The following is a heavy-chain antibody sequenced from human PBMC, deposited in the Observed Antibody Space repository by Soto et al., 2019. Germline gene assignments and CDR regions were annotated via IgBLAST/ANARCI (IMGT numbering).Heavy chain of an antibody. CDR3: ARLGYCSTCSRGGGFDD. Sequence: QVQLQESGPGLVKPSQTLSLTCSVSGASITSGGYFWTWIRQHPGRGPEWIGYILDGVSDYYNPSLSSRATISGDTSKNQFSLMLSYVTVAASAVYYCARLGYCSTCSRGGGFDDWGQGTLVTVSS. CDR1: GASITSGGYF. V-gene: IGHV4-31*03. CDR2: ILDGVSD. J-gene: IGHJ4*02. D-gene: IGHD2-8*01.